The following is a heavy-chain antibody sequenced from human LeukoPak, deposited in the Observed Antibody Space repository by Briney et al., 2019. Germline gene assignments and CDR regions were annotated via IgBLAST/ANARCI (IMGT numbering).Heavy chain of an antibody. CDR2: IRYDGTNK. CDR3: AKDLKWEWFGELHY. Sequence: GGSLRLSCVAPGFIFSSYGMHWVRQAPGKGLEWVAFIRYDGTNKYHADSVKGRFTISRDNSKNTLYLQMKSLRADDTAVYYCAKDLKWEWFGELHYWGQGTLVTVSS. CDR1: GFIFSSYG. D-gene: IGHD3-10*01. V-gene: IGHV3-30*02. J-gene: IGHJ4*02.